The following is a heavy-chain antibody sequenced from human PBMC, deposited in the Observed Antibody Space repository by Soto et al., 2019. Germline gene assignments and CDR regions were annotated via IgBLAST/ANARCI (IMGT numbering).Heavy chain of an antibody. CDR2: ISSRSTYI. J-gene: IGHJ2*01. D-gene: IGHD6-13*01. Sequence: EVQLVESGGGLVKPGGSLRLSCAASGFTFSTYSMNWVRQAPGKGLEWVSCISSRSTYIYYADSVRGRFTISRDNAKNSLYLLMNSLRADDTAVYYCASMGEQLVPAYFDLWGRGTLVTASS. CDR3: ASMGEQLVPAYFDL. V-gene: IGHV3-21*01. CDR1: GFTFSTYS.